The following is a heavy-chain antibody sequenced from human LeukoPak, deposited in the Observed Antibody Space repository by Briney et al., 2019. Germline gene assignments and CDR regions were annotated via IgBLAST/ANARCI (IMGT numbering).Heavy chain of an antibody. J-gene: IGHJ4*02. D-gene: IGHD4-17*01. CDR3: TTDQTSPMTTVTTGY. Sequence: GGSLRLSCAASGFTFSNAWMSWVRQAPGKGLEWVGRIKSKTDGGTTDYAAPVKGRFTISRDDSKNTLYLQMNSLKTEDTAVYYRTTDQTSPMTTVTTGYWGQGTLVTVSS. V-gene: IGHV3-15*01. CDR2: IKSKTDGGTT. CDR1: GFTFSNAW.